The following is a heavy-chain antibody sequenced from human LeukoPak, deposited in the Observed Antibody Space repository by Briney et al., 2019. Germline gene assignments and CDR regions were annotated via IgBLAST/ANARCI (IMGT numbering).Heavy chain of an antibody. CDR3: ARGLTWGGPGLS. V-gene: IGHV1-2*02. CDR1: GYTFTGYY. Sequence: GASVKVSCKASGYTFTGYYMHWVRQAPGQGLEWMGWINPNSGGTNYAQKFQGRVTMTRNTSISTAYMELSSLRSEDTAVYYCARGLTWGGPGLSWGQGTLVTVSS. D-gene: IGHD3-10*01. J-gene: IGHJ5*02. CDR2: INPNSGGT.